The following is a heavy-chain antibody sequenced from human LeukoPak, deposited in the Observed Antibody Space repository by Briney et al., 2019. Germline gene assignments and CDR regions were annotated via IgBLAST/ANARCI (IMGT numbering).Heavy chain of an antibody. CDR2: IYHSGST. D-gene: IGHD6-13*01. Sequence: SETLSLTCAVSGGSISSSNWWSWVRQPPGKGLEWIGEIYHSGSTNYNPSLKSRVTISVDKSKNQFSLKLSSVIAADTAVYYCARRQQLVRGYFDYWGQGTLVTVSS. J-gene: IGHJ4*02. CDR3: ARRQQLVRGYFDY. V-gene: IGHV4-4*02. CDR1: GGSISSSNW.